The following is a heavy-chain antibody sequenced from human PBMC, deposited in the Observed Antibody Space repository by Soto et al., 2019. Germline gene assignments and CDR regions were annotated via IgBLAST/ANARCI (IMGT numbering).Heavy chain of an antibody. CDR1: GLTFSDYG. D-gene: IGHD1-1*01. J-gene: IGHJ6*02. Sequence: PVGSLRLSCVVSGLTFSDYGFHWVRQAPGKGLDWVAAISYDGSFVYYADSVRGRFTISRDNSRNTLDLQMNTLRHEDTAVYYCAKERGRNRNFAMDVWGHGTSVTVSS. CDR2: ISYDGSFV. V-gene: IGHV3-30*18. CDR3: AKERGRNRNFAMDV.